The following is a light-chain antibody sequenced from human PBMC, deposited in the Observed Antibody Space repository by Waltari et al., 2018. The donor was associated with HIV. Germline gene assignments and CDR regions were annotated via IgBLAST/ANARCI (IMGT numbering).Light chain of an antibody. V-gene: IGKV1-39*01. CDR2: AAS. CDR1: QSIRSN. J-gene: IGKJ1*01. Sequence: DIQMTQSPSSLSASIGGRVTITCRSSQSIRSNLNWYQQKPGKAPKLLIYAASSLQRGVPSRFSGSGSGTDFTLTISSLQPEDFVTYHCEQSYNSPRTFGQGTKVEIK. CDR3: EQSYNSPRT.